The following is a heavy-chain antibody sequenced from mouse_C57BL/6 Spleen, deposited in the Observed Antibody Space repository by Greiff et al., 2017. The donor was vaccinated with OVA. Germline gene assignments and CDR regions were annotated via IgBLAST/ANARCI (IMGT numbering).Heavy chain of an antibody. V-gene: IGHV5-6*01. CDR3: ARQGDSSGPRFAY. J-gene: IGHJ3*01. Sequence: EVKVVESGGDLVKPGGSLKLSCAASGFTFSSYGMSWVRQTPDKRLEWVATISSGGSYTYYPDSVKGRFTISRDNAKNTQYLQMSSLKSEDTAMYYCARQGDSSGPRFAYWGQGTLVTVSA. CDR1: GFTFSSYG. CDR2: ISSGGSYT. D-gene: IGHD3-2*02.